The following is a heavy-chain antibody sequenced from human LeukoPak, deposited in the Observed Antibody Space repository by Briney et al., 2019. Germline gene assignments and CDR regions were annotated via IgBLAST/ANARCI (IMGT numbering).Heavy chain of an antibody. D-gene: IGHD6-13*01. V-gene: IGHV1-2*02. Sequence: ASVKVSCKASGYTFTGYYMHWVRQAPGQGLEWMGWINPNSGGTNYAQKFQGRVTMTRDTSISTAYMELSRLRSDDTAVYYCASIAAAGTDRIWFDPWGQGTLVTVSS. J-gene: IGHJ5*02. CDR1: GYTFTGYY. CDR3: ASIAAAGTDRIWFDP. CDR2: INPNSGGT.